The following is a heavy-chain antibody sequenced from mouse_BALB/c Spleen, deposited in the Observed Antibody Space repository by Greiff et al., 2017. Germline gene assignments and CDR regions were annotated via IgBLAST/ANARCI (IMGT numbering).Heavy chain of an antibody. CDR1: GYTFTSYW. J-gene: IGHJ2*01. V-gene: IGHV1S127*01. Sequence: QVQLQQPGAELVKPGASVKMSCKASGYTFTSYWMHWVKQRPGQGLEWIGVIDPSDSYTSYNQKFKGKATLTVDTSSSTAYMQLSSLTSEDSAVYYCTRQGDYGSSSGGYWGQGTTLTVSS. CDR2: IDPSDSYT. D-gene: IGHD1-1*01. CDR3: TRQGDYGSSSGGY.